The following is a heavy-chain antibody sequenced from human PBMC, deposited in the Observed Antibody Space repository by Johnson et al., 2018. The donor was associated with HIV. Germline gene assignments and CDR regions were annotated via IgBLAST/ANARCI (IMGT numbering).Heavy chain of an antibody. CDR2: IGYDGNDK. CDR3: ASREVGAKSEHAFDI. Sequence: QVQLVESGGDVVQPGRSLRLSCAASGFTFRSYAMHWVRQAPGKGLEWVAAIGYDGNDKDYADSVKGRFTISRDNSRNTLSLHLNSLRAVDTAVYYCASREVGAKSEHAFDIWGQGTMVTVSS. V-gene: IGHV3-30*04. J-gene: IGHJ3*02. D-gene: IGHD1-26*01. CDR1: GFTFRSYA.